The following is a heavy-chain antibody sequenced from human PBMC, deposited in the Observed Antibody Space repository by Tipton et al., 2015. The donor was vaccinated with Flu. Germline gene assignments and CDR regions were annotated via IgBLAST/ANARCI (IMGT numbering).Heavy chain of an antibody. J-gene: IGHJ5*02. D-gene: IGHD4-11*01. CDR1: GDSIRSSNYY. CDR3: ARRDYSNYVSEPKNWFDP. Sequence: TLSLTCGVSGDSIRSSNYYWGWIRRPPGKGLEWIGNTFHSGNTYLNPSLKSRVTISIDTSKNEFSLKLSSVTAADTAVYYCARRDYSNYVSEPKNWFDPWGQGALVTVSS. V-gene: IGHV4-39*07. CDR2: TFHSGNT.